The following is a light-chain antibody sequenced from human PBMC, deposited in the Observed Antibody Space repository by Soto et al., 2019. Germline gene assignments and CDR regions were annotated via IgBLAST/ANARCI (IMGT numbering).Light chain of an antibody. Sequence: IVLTPSLGTLSLSPGERATLSFGSSERHSSVYLAWYQQRPGQPPRLLIYGASNRATGIPDRFSGSGSGTDFTLIINRLEPEDVTIYYCQQYGGSPRITFGQGTRLEIK. CDR3: QQYGGSPRIT. V-gene: IGKV3-20*01. CDR2: GAS. CDR1: ERHSSVY. J-gene: IGKJ5*01.